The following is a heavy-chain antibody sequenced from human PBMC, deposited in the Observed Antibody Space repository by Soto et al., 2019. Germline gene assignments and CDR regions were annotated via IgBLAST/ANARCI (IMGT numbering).Heavy chain of an antibody. CDR1: GFTFSGNA. V-gene: IGHV3-30*18. CDR2: ISYDGSNK. Sequence: QVQLVESGGGVVQPGRSLRLSCAASGFTFSGNAMHWVRQAPGKGLEWVAFISYDGSNKYYTDSVKGRFTISRDTSKNTLYLLMNSLRAEDTAMYYCAKDMATIKGIFEYWGQGTLVTVSS. D-gene: IGHD5-12*01. J-gene: IGHJ4*02. CDR3: AKDMATIKGIFEY.